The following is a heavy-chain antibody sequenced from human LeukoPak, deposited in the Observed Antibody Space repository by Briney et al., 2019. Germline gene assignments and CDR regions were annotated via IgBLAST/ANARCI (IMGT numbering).Heavy chain of an antibody. D-gene: IGHD3-10*01. J-gene: IGHJ4*02. CDR2: IKQDGSEK. CDR3: AKDQGYYYGSGSTPGY. Sequence: PGGSLRLSCAASGFTFSNYWMSWVRQAPGKGLEWVANIKQDGSEKYYVDSVKGRFTISRDNAKNSLYLQMNSLRAEDTAVYYCAKDQGYYYGSGSTPGYWGQGTLVTVSS. CDR1: GFTFSNYW. V-gene: IGHV3-7*01.